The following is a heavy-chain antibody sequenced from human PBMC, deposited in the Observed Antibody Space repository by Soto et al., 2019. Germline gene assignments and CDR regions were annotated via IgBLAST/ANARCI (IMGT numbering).Heavy chain of an antibody. CDR3: AKDVPHLSGGYEVLDAFDI. Sequence: AGGSLRLSCAASGFTFSSDWMHWVRQAPEKGLVWVSRINSDGSSTSYADSVKGRFTISRDNAKNTLYLQMNSLRAEDTAVYYCAKDVPHLSGGYEVLDAFDIWGQGTMVTV. CDR1: GFTFSSDW. V-gene: IGHV3-74*01. J-gene: IGHJ3*02. CDR2: INSDGSST. D-gene: IGHD5-12*01.